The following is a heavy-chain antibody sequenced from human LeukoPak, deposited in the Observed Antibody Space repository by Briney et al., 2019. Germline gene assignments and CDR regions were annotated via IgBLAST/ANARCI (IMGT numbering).Heavy chain of an antibody. J-gene: IGHJ4*02. D-gene: IGHD3-22*01. CDR2: ISYDGSNK. V-gene: IGHV3-30-3*01. CDR3: AREGGYSHAFDY. Sequence: GGSLRLSCAASGFTFSSYAMHWVRQAPGKGLEWVAVISYDGSNKYYADSVKGRFTISRDNAKNTLYLQMNSLRAEDTAVYYCAREGGYSHAFDYWGQGTLVTVSS. CDR1: GFTFSSYA.